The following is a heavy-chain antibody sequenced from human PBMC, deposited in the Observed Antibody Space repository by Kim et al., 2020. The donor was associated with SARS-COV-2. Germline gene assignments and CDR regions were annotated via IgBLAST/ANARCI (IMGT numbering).Heavy chain of an antibody. CDR3: AKDKGSGWYYFDY. V-gene: IGHV3-23*03. Sequence: YADPMKDRFTISRDNSKSTLELQMHSLRAEDTAVYYCAKDKGSGWYYFDYWGQGTLVTVSS. J-gene: IGHJ4*02. D-gene: IGHD6-19*01.